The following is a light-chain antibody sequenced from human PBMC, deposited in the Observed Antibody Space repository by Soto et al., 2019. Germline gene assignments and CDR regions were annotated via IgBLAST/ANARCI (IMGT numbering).Light chain of an antibody. Sequence: LTQPASVSGSPGQSITISCTGTSSDVGGYDYVSWYQLHPGKAPKLMVFEVNNRPSGVSYRFSGSKSGNTASLTISGLQAEDEADYLCSSYKTSTTVVFGTGTKVTVL. CDR3: SSYKTSTTVV. CDR1: SSDVGGYDY. J-gene: IGLJ1*01. CDR2: EVN. V-gene: IGLV2-14*01.